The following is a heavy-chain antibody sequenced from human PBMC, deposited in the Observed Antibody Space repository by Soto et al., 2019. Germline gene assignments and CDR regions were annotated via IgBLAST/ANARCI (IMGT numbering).Heavy chain of an antibody. Sequence: SVKVSCKASGGTFSSYAISWVRQAPGQGLEWMGGIIPIFGTANYAQKFQGRVTITADKSTSTAYMELSSLRSEDTAVYYCARGTYYYDSSGYQYFDYWGQGTLVTVSS. CDR2: IIPIFGTA. CDR3: ARGTYYYDSSGYQYFDY. D-gene: IGHD3-22*01. V-gene: IGHV1-69*06. CDR1: GGTFSSYA. J-gene: IGHJ4*02.